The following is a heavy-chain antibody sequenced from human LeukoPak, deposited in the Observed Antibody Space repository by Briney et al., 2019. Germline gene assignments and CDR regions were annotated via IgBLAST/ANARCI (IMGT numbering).Heavy chain of an antibody. CDR2: IYSGGST. V-gene: IGHV3-53*01. J-gene: IGHJ4*02. CDR1: GFTVSSNY. D-gene: IGHD3-16*01. CDR3: ARDYDYVWGSYFGY. Sequence: GGSLRLSCAASGFTVSSNYMSWVRQAPEKGLEWVSIIYSGGSTYYADSVQGRFTISRDNSKNTLYLRMNSLRAEDTAVYYCARDYDYVWGSYFGYWGQGTLVTVSS.